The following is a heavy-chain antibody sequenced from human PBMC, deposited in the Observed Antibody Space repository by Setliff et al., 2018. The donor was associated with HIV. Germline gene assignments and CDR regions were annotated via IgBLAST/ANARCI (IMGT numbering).Heavy chain of an antibody. CDR3: ARDLHANYHVVDI. V-gene: IGHV4-31*03. J-gene: IGHJ3*02. CDR2: VYYTGKT. Sequence: PSETLSLTCSVSGVSIVSGGFYFSWIRHHPGKGLEWIGTVYYTGKTYYNPSLQSRLTMSADTSKNQSYLKINSVTAADTAVYFCARDLHANYHVVDIWGPGTMVTVSS. D-gene: IGHD2-15*01. CDR1: GVSIVSGGFY.